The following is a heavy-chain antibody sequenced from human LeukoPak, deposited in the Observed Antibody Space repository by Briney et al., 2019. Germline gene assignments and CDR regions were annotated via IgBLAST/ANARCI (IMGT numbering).Heavy chain of an antibody. D-gene: IGHD2-2*01. J-gene: IGHJ5*02. CDR1: GGTFSSYA. V-gene: IGHV1-69*13. CDR2: IIPIFGTA. Sequence: SVKVSCKASGGTFSSYAISWVRQAPGQGLEWMGGIIPIFGTANHAQKFQGRVTITADESTSTAYMELSSLRSEDTAVYYCARGLGYCSSTSCYSGWFDPWGQGTLVTVSS. CDR3: ARGLGYCSSTSCYSGWFDP.